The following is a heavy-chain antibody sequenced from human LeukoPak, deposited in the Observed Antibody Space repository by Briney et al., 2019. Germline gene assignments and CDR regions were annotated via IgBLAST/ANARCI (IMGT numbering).Heavy chain of an antibody. J-gene: IGHJ4*02. D-gene: IGHD3-10*01. V-gene: IGHV3-23*01. CDR1: GFTFSSYA. CDR3: ARSPNYKGFFDY. CDR2: ISGSGGST. Sequence: GGSLRLSCAASGFTFSSYAMSWVRQAPGKGLEWVSAISGSGGSTYYADSVKGRFTISRDNSKNTLFLQMNSLRAEDTAVYYCARSPNYKGFFDYWGQGTLVTVSS.